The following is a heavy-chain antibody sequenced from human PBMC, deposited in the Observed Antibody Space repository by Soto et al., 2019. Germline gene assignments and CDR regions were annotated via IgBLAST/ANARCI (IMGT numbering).Heavy chain of an antibody. D-gene: IGHD2-2*02. V-gene: IGHV3-23*01. Sequence: GGSLRLSCAASGFTFSSYAMSWVRQAPGKGLEWVSAISGIGGSTYYADSVKGRLTISRDNPKNTLYLQMNSLRAEDTAVYYCAKAIDGNCSSTSCYISVDVLGKGTTVTVSS. J-gene: IGHJ6*04. CDR2: ISGIGGST. CDR1: GFTFSSYA. CDR3: AKAIDGNCSSTSCYISVDV.